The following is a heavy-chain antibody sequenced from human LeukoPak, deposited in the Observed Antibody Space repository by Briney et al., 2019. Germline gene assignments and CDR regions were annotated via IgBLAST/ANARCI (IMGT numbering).Heavy chain of an antibody. J-gene: IGHJ4*02. CDR3: ARDSIRQYYYDSSGYYSDDY. CDR2: IYYSGGT. CDR1: GGSINNHF. Sequence: SETLSLTCTVSGGSINNHFWSWIRQAPGKGLEWIGYIYYSGGTSYNPSLKSRVTILVDTSKNQFSLKLSSVTAADTAVYYCARDSIRQYYYDSSGYYSDDYWGQGTLVTVSS. V-gene: IGHV4-59*11. D-gene: IGHD3-22*01.